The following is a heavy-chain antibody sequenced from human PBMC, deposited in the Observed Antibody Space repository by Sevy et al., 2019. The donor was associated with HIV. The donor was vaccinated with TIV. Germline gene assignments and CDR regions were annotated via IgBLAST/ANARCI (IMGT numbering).Heavy chain of an antibody. J-gene: IGHJ3*02. Sequence: WETLSLTCTVSGGSISSSSYYWGWIRQPPGKGLEWIGRIYYSGSTYYNPSLKSRVTISVDTSKNQFSLKLSSVTAADTAVYYCARGYSIKPHDAFDIWGQGTMVTVSS. CDR3: ARGYSIKPHDAFDI. V-gene: IGHV4-39*01. CDR1: GGSISSSSYY. D-gene: IGHD5-18*01. CDR2: IYYSGST.